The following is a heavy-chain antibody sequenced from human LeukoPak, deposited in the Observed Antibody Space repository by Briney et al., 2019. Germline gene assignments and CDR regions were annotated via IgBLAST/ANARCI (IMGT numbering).Heavy chain of an antibody. D-gene: IGHD4-17*01. CDR1: GYTFTSYG. CDR3: ARDPYGVIPFDY. V-gene: IGHV1-46*01. Sequence: ASVKVSCKASGYTFTSYGISWVRQAPGQGLEWMGIINPSGGSTSYAQKFQGRVTMTRDTSTSTVYMELSSLRSEDTAVYYCARDPYGVIPFDYWGQGTLVTVSS. CDR2: INPSGGST. J-gene: IGHJ4*02.